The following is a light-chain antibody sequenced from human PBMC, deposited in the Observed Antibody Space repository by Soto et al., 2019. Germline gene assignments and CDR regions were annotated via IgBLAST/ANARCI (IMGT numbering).Light chain of an antibody. Sequence: DIQMTQSPASLSASVGDRVTITCRASENINFYLHWYQQKPGKAPKLLIYAASTLQSGVPSRFSGSGSGTDFTLTLNRLQPEEFATYYCQQGYSTPWTFGQGTKVDIK. CDR2: AAS. CDR1: ENINFY. CDR3: QQGYSTPWT. J-gene: IGKJ1*01. V-gene: IGKV1-39*01.